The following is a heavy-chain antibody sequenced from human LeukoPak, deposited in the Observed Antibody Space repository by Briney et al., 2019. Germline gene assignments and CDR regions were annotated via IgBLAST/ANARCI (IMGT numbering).Heavy chain of an antibody. V-gene: IGHV4-59*01. CDR2: IYYSGST. CDR1: GGSFSSYY. Sequence: SETLSLTCAVYGGSFSSYYWSWIRQPPGKGLEWIGYIYYSGSTNYNPSLKSRVTISVDTYKNQFSLKLSSVTAADTAVYYCVRALLRPWFDPWGQGTLVTVSS. D-gene: IGHD4-17*01. CDR3: VRALLRPWFDP. J-gene: IGHJ5*02.